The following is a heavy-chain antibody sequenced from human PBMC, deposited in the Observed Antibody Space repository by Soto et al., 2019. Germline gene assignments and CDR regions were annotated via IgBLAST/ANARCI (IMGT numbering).Heavy chain of an antibody. CDR1: GGTFSSYA. CDR2: IIPIFGTA. Sequence: SSVKVSCKASGGTFSSYAISWVRQAPGQGLEWMGGIIPIFGTANYAQKFQGRVTNTADESTSTAYMELSRLRDEDTAEYYWEIITSRSGYYTSHAPYYYGMDVWGQGTTVTVSS. D-gene: IGHD3-3*01. CDR3: EIITSRSGYYTSHAPYYYGMDV. V-gene: IGHV1-69*13. J-gene: IGHJ6*02.